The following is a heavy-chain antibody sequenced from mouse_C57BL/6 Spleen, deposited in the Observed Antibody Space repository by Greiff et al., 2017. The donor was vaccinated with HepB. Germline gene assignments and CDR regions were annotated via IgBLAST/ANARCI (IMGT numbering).Heavy chain of an antibody. V-gene: IGHV5-4*01. Sequence: EVHLVESGGGLVKPGGSLKLSCAASGFTFSSYAMSWVRQTPEKRLEWVATISDGGSYTYYPDNVKGRFTISRDNAKNNLYLQMSHLKSEDTAMYYCARGEVTTTEAWFAYWGQGTLVTVSA. CDR1: GFTFSSYA. CDR2: ISDGGSYT. CDR3: ARGEVTTTEAWFAY. D-gene: IGHD2-2*01. J-gene: IGHJ3*01.